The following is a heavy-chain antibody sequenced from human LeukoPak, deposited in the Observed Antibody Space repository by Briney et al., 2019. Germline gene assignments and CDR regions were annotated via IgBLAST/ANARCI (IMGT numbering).Heavy chain of an antibody. CDR1: GFTFRTYY. Sequence: PGGSLRLSCAASGFTFRTYYMNWVRQTPGKGLEWVSYISPSSGAIHYADSVKGRFTISRDNAKNSLSLQMNSLGAEDTAVYYCARDMGTSSWHAFDNWGQGTLVTVSS. CDR3: ARDMGTSSWHAFDN. CDR2: ISPSSGAI. J-gene: IGHJ4*02. V-gene: IGHV3-48*01. D-gene: IGHD6-13*01.